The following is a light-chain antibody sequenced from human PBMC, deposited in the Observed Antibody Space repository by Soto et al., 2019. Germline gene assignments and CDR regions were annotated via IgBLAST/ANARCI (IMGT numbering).Light chain of an antibody. CDR2: EVS. J-gene: IGKJ5*01. Sequence: EIVMTQTPLSLSVTPGQPASISCKSSQSLLHSDGETFLFWYLQKPGQSPQLLIYEVSTRVSGVPDRFSGSGSGTDFTLEISRVETDDVGIYYCMQSTQLPPTFGQGTRLEIK. CDR1: QSLLHSDGETF. V-gene: IGKV2D-29*02. CDR3: MQSTQLPPT.